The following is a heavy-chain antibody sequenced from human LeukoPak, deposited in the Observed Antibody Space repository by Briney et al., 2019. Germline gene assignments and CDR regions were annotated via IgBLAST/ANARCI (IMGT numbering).Heavy chain of an antibody. CDR3: ARVAAAGLSNWFDP. V-gene: IGHV4-34*01. D-gene: IGHD6-13*01. CDR1: GGSFSGYY. J-gene: IGHJ5*02. CDR2: INHSGST. Sequence: SETLSLTCAVDGGSFSGYYWSWIRQPPGKGLEWIGEINHSGSTNYNPSLKSRVTISVDTSKNQFSLKLSSVTAADTAVYYCARVAAAGLSNWFDPWGQGTLVTVSS.